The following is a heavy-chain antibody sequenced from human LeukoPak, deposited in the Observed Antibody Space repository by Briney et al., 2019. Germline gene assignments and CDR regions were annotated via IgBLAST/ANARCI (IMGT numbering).Heavy chain of an antibody. CDR1: GGTFSSYA. D-gene: IGHD5-12*01. J-gene: IGHJ6*02. CDR3: ASDHYSGYDFGYYYGMDV. CDR2: IIPIFGTA. Sequence: SVKVSCKASGGTFSSYAISWVRQAPGQGLEWMGGIIPIFGTANYAQKFQGRVTITADESTSTAYMELSSLRSEGTAVYYCASDHYSGYDFGYYYGMDVWGQGTTVTVSS. V-gene: IGHV1-69*13.